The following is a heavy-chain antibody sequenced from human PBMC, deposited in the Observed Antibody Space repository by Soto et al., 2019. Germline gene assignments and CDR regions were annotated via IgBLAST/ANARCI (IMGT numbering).Heavy chain of an antibody. CDR1: GFTFDDYA. J-gene: IGHJ6*02. CDR3: ARDPRDYYGMDV. D-gene: IGHD2-21*01. Sequence: GGSLRLSCAASGFTFDDYAMHWVRQAPGKGLEWVSSVSISSTYIYYADSVKGRFSISRDNAKNSLYLQMHSLRAEDTAVYYCARDPRDYYGMDVWGQGTTVTVSS. CDR2: VSISSTYI. V-gene: IGHV3-21*01.